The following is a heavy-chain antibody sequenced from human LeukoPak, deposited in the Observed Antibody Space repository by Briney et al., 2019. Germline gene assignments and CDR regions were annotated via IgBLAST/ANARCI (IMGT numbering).Heavy chain of an antibody. CDR2: IDTSGST. D-gene: IGHD6-6*01. Sequence: PSQTLSLTCIVSGGSISSGSYYWSWIRQPAGKGLEWIGRIDTSGSTSYNPSLQSRVTISVDTSKNLFSLNLSSVTAADTALYYCATSRASIAARPDFDYWGQGTLVTVSS. J-gene: IGHJ4*02. CDR1: GGSISSGSYY. V-gene: IGHV4-61*02. CDR3: ATSRASIAARPDFDY.